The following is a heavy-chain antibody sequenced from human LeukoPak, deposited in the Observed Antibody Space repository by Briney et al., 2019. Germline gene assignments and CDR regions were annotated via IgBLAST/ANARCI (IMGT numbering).Heavy chain of an antibody. CDR2: FYPGDSDT. CDR1: WYSLNSYW. V-gene: IGHV5-51*01. CDR3: ARSDGYNYGGYYYYGMDV. Sequence: GEALNTSLNGSWYSLNSYWIGLVRATPGKGLEGMGIFYPGDSDTRYSPSCQGQVTISADKSISTAYLQWSSLKASDTAMYYCARSDGYNYGGYYYYGMDVWGQGTTVTVSS. J-gene: IGHJ6*02. D-gene: IGHD5-24*01.